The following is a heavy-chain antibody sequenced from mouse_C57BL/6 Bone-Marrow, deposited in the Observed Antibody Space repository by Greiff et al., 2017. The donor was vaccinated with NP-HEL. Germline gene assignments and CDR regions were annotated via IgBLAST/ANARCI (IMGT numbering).Heavy chain of an antibody. J-gene: IGHJ3*01. CDR2: IDPENGDT. CDR1: GFNIKDDY. V-gene: IGHV14-4*01. D-gene: IGHD2-4*01. CDR3: TTWDYDGAWFAY. Sequence: VQLQQSGAELVRPGASVKLSCTASGFNIKDDYMHWVKQRPEQGLEWIGWIDPENGDTEYASKFQGKATITADTASNTANLQLSSLTSEDTAVYYCTTWDYDGAWFAYWGQGTLVTVSA.